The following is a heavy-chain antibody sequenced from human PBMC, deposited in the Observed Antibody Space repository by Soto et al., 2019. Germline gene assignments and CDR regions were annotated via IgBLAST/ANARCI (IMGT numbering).Heavy chain of an antibody. D-gene: IGHD1-26*01. CDR1: YGYRSSSGGY. CDR3: ATQEVGGSYVYAFAP. J-gene: IGHJ5*02. Sequence: TWSVAYGYRSSSGGYRCSKKQPPGKGLEWIGSIYYSGSTYYNPSLKSRVTISVDTSKNQFSLKLSSVTAADTAVYYCATQEVGGSYVYAFAPWRQGTLVTVSS. CDR2: IYYSGST. V-gene: IGHV4-39*01.